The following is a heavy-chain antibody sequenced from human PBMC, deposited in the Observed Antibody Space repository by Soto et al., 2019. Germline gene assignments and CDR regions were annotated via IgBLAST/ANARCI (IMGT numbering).Heavy chain of an antibody. CDR1: GDSISSDYYH. D-gene: IGHD2-21*02. Sequence: SETLSLTCTVSGDSISSDYYHWTWIRQSPGKGLEWIGYIHHSGSILYNPSLKSRVTISVDTSKNQFSLHLTSVTAADTAVYFRAKEDDGGDSLDVWGQGTKGTVPS. V-gene: IGHV4-30-4*08. CDR2: IHHSGSI. CDR3: AKEDDGGDSLDV. J-gene: IGHJ6*02.